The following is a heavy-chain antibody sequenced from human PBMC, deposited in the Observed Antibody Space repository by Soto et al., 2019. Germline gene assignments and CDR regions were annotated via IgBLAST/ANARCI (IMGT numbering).Heavy chain of an antibody. Sequence: SETLSLTCTVSGGSISSGGYYWSWIRQHPGKGLEWIGYIYYSGSTYYNPSLKSRVTISVDTSKNQFSLKLSSVTAADTAVYYCARVQAWLFHFDYWGQGTLVTVSS. CDR1: GGSISSGGYY. V-gene: IGHV4-31*03. CDR2: IYYSGST. CDR3: ARVQAWLFHFDY. D-gene: IGHD3-22*01. J-gene: IGHJ4*02.